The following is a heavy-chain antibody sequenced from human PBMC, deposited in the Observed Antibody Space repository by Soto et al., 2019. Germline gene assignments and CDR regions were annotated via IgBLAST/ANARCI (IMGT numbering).Heavy chain of an antibody. CDR2: ISYDGSNK. V-gene: IGHV3-30*03. Sequence: SLRISCAASGFTFSSYGMHGVLPSPGKGLEWVAVISYDGSNKYYADSVKGRFTISRDNSKNTLYLQMNSLRAEDTAVYYCATGEYSSSSSGMDVWGQGTTVTVSS. CDR1: GFTFSSYG. D-gene: IGHD6-6*01. J-gene: IGHJ6*02. CDR3: ATGEYSSSSSGMDV.